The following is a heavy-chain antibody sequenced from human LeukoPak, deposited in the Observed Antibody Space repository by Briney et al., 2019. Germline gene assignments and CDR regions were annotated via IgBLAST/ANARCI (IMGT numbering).Heavy chain of an antibody. J-gene: IGHJ4*02. D-gene: IGHD3-3*01. CDR2: ISGSGGST. Sequence: GGSLRLSCAASGFTFSSYAMSWVRQAPGKGLEWVSAISGSGGSTYYAGSVKGRFTISRDNSKNTLYLQMNSLRAEDTAVYYCAKAPAYDFWSGYYDYWGQGTLVTVSS. V-gene: IGHV3-23*01. CDR1: GFTFSSYA. CDR3: AKAPAYDFWSGYYDY.